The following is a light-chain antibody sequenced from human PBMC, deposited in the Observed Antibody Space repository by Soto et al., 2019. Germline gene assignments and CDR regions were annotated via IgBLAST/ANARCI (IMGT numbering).Light chain of an antibody. CDR3: QQYGSSPHT. J-gene: IGKJ3*01. CDR1: QSIGGNF. CDR2: GAS. V-gene: IGKV3-20*01. Sequence: EIVLTQSPGTLSLSPGEGATLSCRASQSIGGNFLAWYQQRRGQAPGLLIHGASNRATGIPDRFSGSGSGTDFTLTITRLEPEDFAVYYCQQYGSSPHTFGPGTKVDIK.